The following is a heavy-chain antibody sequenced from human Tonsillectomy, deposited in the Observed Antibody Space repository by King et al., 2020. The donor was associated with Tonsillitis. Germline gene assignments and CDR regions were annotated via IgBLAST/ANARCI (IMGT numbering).Heavy chain of an antibody. D-gene: IGHD6-19*01. CDR1: GFTFSSYA. Sequence: VQLVESGGGLVQPGGSLRLSCAASGFTFSSYAMSWARQAPGKGLEWVSGISSGGGSTYYADSVKGRFTISRDDSKNTLFLQMNSRRAEDTALYYCTKEHGWNFGSWGQGTLVTVSP. J-gene: IGHJ4*02. V-gene: IGHV3-23*04. CDR2: ISSGGGST. CDR3: TKEHGWNFGS.